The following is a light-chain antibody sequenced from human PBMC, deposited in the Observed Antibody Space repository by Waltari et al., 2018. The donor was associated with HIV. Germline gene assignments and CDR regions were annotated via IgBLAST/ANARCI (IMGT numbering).Light chain of an antibody. J-gene: IGKJ4*01. Sequence: DIVMTQSPASLAVSLGERATINCWSSHSVLYSSNSENYLAWYQQKPGHPPHLLISWSSSREPGFPDRFSGRGSETDFSLTISSLQAGDVAVYYCQKYYTTPRTFGGGTKVDIK. CDR1: HSVLYSSNSENY. V-gene: IGKV4-1*01. CDR3: QKYYTTPRT. CDR2: WSS.